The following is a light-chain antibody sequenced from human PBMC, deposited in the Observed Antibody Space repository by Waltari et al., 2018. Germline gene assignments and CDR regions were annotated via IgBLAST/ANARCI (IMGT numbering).Light chain of an antibody. CDR2: YKSVSDK. Sequence: QAVVTQPSSLSASPGASASPTCTLRSGVNVVSYTIYWYQQKAGSPPQFLLRYKSVSDKQLGSGVPSRFSGSKDASANVGILLISGLRSDDEADYYCMIWHRGVWVSGGGTQLTVL. V-gene: IGLV5-45*03. CDR1: SGVNVVSYT. CDR3: MIWHRGVWV. J-gene: IGLJ3*02.